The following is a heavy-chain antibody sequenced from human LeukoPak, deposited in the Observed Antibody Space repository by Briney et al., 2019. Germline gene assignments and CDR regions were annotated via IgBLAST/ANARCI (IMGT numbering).Heavy chain of an antibody. Sequence: SVKVSCKASGGTFSTYVISWVRQAPGQGLEWMGGIIPVFGTANYAEKFQDRVTITADKSTSTAYMELSSLRSEDTAVYYCAKDFSSGYRENDYWGQGTLVTVSS. D-gene: IGHD3-22*01. V-gene: IGHV1-69*06. CDR2: IIPVFGTA. CDR3: AKDFSSGYRENDY. J-gene: IGHJ4*02. CDR1: GGTFSTYV.